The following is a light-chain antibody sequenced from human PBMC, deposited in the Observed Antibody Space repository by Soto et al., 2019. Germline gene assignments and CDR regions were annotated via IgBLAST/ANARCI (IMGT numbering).Light chain of an antibody. J-gene: IGKJ3*01. Sequence: DIQMTQSPSTLSASVGDRVIITCRASQSISSWLAWYQQKPGKAPKLLIYKASSLESGVPSRFSGSGSGTEFTLTISSLQPDDFATYYCQQYNSYSLSLFGPGTKVDIK. V-gene: IGKV1-5*03. CDR2: KAS. CDR3: QQYNSYSLSL. CDR1: QSISSW.